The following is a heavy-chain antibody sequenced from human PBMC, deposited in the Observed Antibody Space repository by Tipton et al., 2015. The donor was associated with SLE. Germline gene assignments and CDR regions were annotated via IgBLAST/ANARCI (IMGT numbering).Heavy chain of an antibody. Sequence: TLSLTCTVSGDSISPYYWSWIRQPPGKGLEWIAYVYYSGITKYNPSLKSRVTISLDTSKKQFSLTLTSVTAADTAVYYCARDVMGRTTTDRGTYQYYYYMDFWGKGTTVTVSS. CDR2: VYYSGIT. J-gene: IGHJ6*03. CDR1: GDSISPYY. D-gene: IGHD3-10*01. V-gene: IGHV4-59*01. CDR3: ARDVMGRTTTDRGTYQYYYYMDF.